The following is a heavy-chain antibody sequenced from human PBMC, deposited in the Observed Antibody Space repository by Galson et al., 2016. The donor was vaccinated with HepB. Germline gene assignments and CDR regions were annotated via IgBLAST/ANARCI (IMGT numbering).Heavy chain of an antibody. J-gene: IGHJ6*02. Sequence: FSGYYWSWIRQSPGKGLEWIGEINQSGSSKYNPSYNPSLKSRVTVSVDTFKKQFSLRLTSVTAADTAVYYCARGRDYYDSSGYYEGYYYYGMDVWGQGTTVTVSS. V-gene: IGHV4-34*01. CDR2: INQSGSS. D-gene: IGHD3-22*01. CDR3: ARGRDYYDSSGYYEGYYYYGMDV. CDR1: FSGYY.